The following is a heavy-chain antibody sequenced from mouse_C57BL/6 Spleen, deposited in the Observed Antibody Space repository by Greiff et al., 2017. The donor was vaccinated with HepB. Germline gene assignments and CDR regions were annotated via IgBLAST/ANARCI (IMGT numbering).Heavy chain of an antibody. V-gene: IGHV1-4*01. J-gene: IGHJ3*01. Sequence: VQLQQSGAELARPGASVKMSCKASGYTFTSYTMHWVKQRPGQGLEWIGYINPSSGYTKYNQKFKDKATLTADKSTSTAYMQLSSLTAEDSAFYYCARVDWSSFADWGQGTLVTVSA. CDR1: GYTFTSYT. D-gene: IGHD2-13*01. CDR3: ARVDWSSFAD. CDR2: INPSSGYT.